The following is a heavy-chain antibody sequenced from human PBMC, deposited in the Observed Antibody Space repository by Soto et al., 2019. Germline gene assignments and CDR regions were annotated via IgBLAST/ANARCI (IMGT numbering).Heavy chain of an antibody. CDR3: AKRGPLGFCASTSCYAFDY. CDR2: ISGSGGNT. D-gene: IGHD2-2*01. Sequence: GGSLRLSCAASGFTFAGYAMTWVRQAPGKGLEWVSSISGSGGNTYYADSVKGRFTVSRDNSGNTLYLQMNSLRVEDTAIYYCAKRGPLGFCASTSCYAFDYWGPGALVTV. V-gene: IGHV3-23*01. J-gene: IGHJ4*02. CDR1: GFTFAGYA.